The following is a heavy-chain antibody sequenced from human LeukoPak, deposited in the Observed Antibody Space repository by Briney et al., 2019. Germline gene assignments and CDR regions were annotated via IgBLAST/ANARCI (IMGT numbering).Heavy chain of an antibody. CDR2: MNPNSGNT. Sequence: ASVKVSCKASGYTFTSYGINWVRQATGQGLEWMGWMNPNSGNTGYAQKFQGRVTITRNTSISTAYMELSSLRSEDTAVYYCARGASAAAGTYYFDYWGQGTLVTVSS. J-gene: IGHJ4*02. CDR1: GYTFTSYG. CDR3: ARGASAAAGTYYFDY. D-gene: IGHD6-13*01. V-gene: IGHV1-8*03.